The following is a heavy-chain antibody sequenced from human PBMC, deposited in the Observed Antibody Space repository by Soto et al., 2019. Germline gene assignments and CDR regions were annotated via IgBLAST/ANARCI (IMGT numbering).Heavy chain of an antibody. J-gene: IGHJ4*02. D-gene: IGHD3-16*02. CDR3: ARVGGDDYIWGSYRYTLDY. CDR2: IYYSGST. Sequence: SETLSLTCTVSGGSISSSSYYWGWIRQPPGKGLEWIGSIYYSGSTYYNPSLKSRVTISVDTSKNQFSLKLSSVTAADTAVYYCARVGGDDYIWGSYRYTLDYWGQGTLVTVSS. V-gene: IGHV4-39*01. CDR1: GGSISSSSYY.